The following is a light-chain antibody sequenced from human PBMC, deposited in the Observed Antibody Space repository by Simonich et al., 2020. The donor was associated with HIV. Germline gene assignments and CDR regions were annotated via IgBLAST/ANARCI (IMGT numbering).Light chain of an antibody. CDR1: QSILYNSYNKNH. CDR3: QQYYSTPLT. V-gene: IGKV4-1*01. Sequence: DIVMTQSPDSLAVSLGERATINRKSSQSILYNSYNKNHLAWYQQKPGHPPRLLIYWASTRESGVPDRFRGSGSGTDFTLTISSLQAEDVAVYYCQQYYSTPLTFGGGTKVEIK. CDR2: WAS. J-gene: IGKJ4*01.